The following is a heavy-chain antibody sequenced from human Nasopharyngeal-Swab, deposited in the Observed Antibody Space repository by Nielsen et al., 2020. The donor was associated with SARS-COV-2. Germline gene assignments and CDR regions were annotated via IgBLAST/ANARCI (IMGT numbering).Heavy chain of an antibody. Sequence: GESLKISCAASGFTFSDNWMHWVRQAPGKGLVWVSRINSDGSSTSYADSVKGRFTISRDNAKNMVYLQMNSLRAEDTGVYYCARGVGYRHCCGDYWGQGTLVTVSS. CDR1: GFTFSDNW. V-gene: IGHV3-74*01. CDR3: ARGVGYRHCCGDY. D-gene: IGHD5-18*01. CDR2: INSDGSST. J-gene: IGHJ4*02.